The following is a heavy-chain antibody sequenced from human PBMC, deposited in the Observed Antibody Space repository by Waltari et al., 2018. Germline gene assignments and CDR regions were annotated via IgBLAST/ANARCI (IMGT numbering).Heavy chain of an antibody. V-gene: IGHV4-59*01. Sequence: QVQLQESGPGLVKPSETLSLTCTVSGGSIRSYYWSWIRQPPGKGLEWIGYIYYSGSTNYNPSLKSRVTISVDTSKNQFSLKLSSVTAADTAVYYCARGVYSSSWIDYYFDYWGQGTLVTVSS. J-gene: IGHJ4*02. D-gene: IGHD6-6*01. CDR3: ARGVYSSSWIDYYFDY. CDR2: IYYSGST. CDR1: GGSIRSYY.